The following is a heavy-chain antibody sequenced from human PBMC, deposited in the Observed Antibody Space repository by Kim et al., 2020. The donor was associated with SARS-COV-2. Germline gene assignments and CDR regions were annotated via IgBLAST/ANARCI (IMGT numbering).Heavy chain of an antibody. Sequence: SETLSLTCTVSGGSISSYYWSWIRQPAGKGLEWIGRIYTSGSTNYNPSLKSRVTMSVDTSKNQFSLKLSSVTAADTAVYYCARVAAAGRGQFWYFDLWGRGTLVTVSS. CDR1: GGSISSYY. V-gene: IGHV4-4*07. J-gene: IGHJ2*01. CDR3: ARVAAAGRGQFWYFDL. CDR2: IYTSGST. D-gene: IGHD6-13*01.